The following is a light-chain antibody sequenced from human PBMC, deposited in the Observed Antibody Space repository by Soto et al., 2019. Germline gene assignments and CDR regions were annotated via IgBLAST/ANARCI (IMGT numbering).Light chain of an antibody. Sequence: QSALTRPASVSGSPGQSITISCTGTSSDVGGYNYVSWYQQHPGKAPKLMIYEVSNRPSGVSNRFSGSKSGNTASLTISGLQAEDEADYYCSSYTSSSTYVLGTGTKV. CDR3: SSYTSSSTYV. CDR2: EVS. J-gene: IGLJ1*01. CDR1: SSDVGGYNY. V-gene: IGLV2-14*01.